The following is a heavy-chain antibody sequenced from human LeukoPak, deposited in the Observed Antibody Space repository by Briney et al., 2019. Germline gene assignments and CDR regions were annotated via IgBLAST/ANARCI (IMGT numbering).Heavy chain of an antibody. CDR2: IKQDGSEK. CDR3: AREDDWNYEDY. CDR1: GFTFSNYW. J-gene: IGHJ4*02. Sequence: GGSLRLSCAASGFTFSNYWMSWVRQAPGKGLEWVANIKQDGSEKYYVDSVKGRFTISRDNAKNSLYLQMNSLRAEDTAIYYCAREDDWNYEDYWGQGTLVTVSS. V-gene: IGHV3-7*01. D-gene: IGHD1-7*01.